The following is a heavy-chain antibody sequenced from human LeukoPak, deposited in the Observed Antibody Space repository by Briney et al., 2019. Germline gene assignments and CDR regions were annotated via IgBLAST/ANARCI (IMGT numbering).Heavy chain of an antibody. CDR3: ARGPNYYDSGFMDV. CDR2: VNNYGSTT. Sequence: PGGSLRLSCVVSGFTFSNYWMHWVRQAPGKGLVWVSRVNNYGSTTTYADSVKGRFTISRDNAKNTLHLQMNCLRPEDTAVYYCARGPNYYDSGFMDVRGKGTTVTVSS. V-gene: IGHV3-74*01. CDR1: GFTFSNYW. D-gene: IGHD3-22*01. J-gene: IGHJ6*03.